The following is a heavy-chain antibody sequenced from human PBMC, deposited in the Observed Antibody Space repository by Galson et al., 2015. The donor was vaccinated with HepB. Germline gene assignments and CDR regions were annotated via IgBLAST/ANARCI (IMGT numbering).Heavy chain of an antibody. V-gene: IGHV3-30-3*01. D-gene: IGHD3-10*01. Sequence: SLRLSCAASGFTFSSYAMHWVRQAPGKGLEWVAVISYDGSNKYYADSVKGRFTISRDNAKNTLYLQMNSLRAEDTAVYYCARVYRVYYGSGRNAFDIWGQGTMVTVSS. CDR2: ISYDGSNK. CDR3: ARVYRVYYGSGRNAFDI. CDR1: GFTFSSYA. J-gene: IGHJ3*02.